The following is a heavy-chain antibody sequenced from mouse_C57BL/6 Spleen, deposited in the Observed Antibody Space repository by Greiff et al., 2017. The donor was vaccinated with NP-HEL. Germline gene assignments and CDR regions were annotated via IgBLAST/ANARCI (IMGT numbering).Heavy chain of an antibody. V-gene: IGHV5-4*03. CDR2: ISDGGSYT. CDR1: GFTFSSYA. J-gene: IGHJ1*03. Sequence: EVKVVESGGGLVKPGGSLKLSCAASGFTFSSYAMSWVRQTPEKRLEWVATISDGGSYTYYPDNVKGRFTISRDNAKNNLYLQMSHLKSEDTAMYYCASKRTGTGYFDVWGTGTTVTVSS. CDR3: ASKRTGTGYFDV. D-gene: IGHD4-1*01.